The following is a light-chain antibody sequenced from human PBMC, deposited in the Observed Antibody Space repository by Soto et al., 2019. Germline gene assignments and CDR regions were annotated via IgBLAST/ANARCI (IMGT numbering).Light chain of an antibody. Sequence: EIVLTQSLATLSLSPGERATLSCRASQSISSSLAWYQQKPGQAPRLLIYGASNGAAGIPARFSGTGSGTDFPLTISSLEPDDFAVYYCQQRYNWPLTFGGGTKVE. J-gene: IGKJ4*01. CDR3: QQRYNWPLT. V-gene: IGKV3-11*01. CDR1: QSISSS. CDR2: GAS.